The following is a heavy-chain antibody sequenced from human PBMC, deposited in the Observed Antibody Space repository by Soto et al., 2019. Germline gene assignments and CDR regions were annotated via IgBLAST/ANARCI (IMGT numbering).Heavy chain of an antibody. D-gene: IGHD5-12*01. J-gene: IGHJ6*04. V-gene: IGHV1-69*12. CDR1: GGTFSSYA. CDR2: IIPIFGTA. CDR3: ARGGLQFLRSPRRAMDV. Sequence: QVQLVQSGAEVKKPGSSVKVSCKASGGTFSSYAISWVRQAPGQGLEWMGGIIPIFGTANYAQKFQGRVTITAEESTSTAYMELSSLRSEDTAVYYCARGGLQFLRSPRRAMDVWGKWTTVTVSS.